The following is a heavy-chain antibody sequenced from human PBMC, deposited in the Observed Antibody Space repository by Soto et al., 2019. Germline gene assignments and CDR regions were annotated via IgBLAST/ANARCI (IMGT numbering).Heavy chain of an antibody. V-gene: IGHV1-46*01. CDR3: ATERIAVDGTTDY. CDR2: INPTGGST. Sequence: ASVKVSCKASGCTFTSYYMHWVRQAPGQGLEWMGIINPTGGSTSYAQKFQGRVTMTRDTSTSTVYMELSSLRSEATAVYYCATERIAVDGTTDYWGQGTRVTVSS. CDR1: GCTFTSYY. D-gene: IGHD6-19*01. J-gene: IGHJ4*02.